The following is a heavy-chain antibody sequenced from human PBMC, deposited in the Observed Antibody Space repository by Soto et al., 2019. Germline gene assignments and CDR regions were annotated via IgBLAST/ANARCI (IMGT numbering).Heavy chain of an antibody. Sequence: DSVKVSCKASGYTFTGYDMHWVLQAPGQGLEWMGWINPNSGGTNYAQKFQGWVTMTRDTSISTAYMELSRLRSDDTAVYYCARGSGSEQWLVENGMDVWGQGTTVTVSS. D-gene: IGHD6-19*01. V-gene: IGHV1-2*04. CDR2: INPNSGGT. CDR1: GYTFTGYD. J-gene: IGHJ6*02. CDR3: ARGSGSEQWLVENGMDV.